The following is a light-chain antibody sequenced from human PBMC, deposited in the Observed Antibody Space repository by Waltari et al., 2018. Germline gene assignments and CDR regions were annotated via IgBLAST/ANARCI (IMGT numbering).Light chain of an antibody. J-gene: IGLJ2*01. Sequence: SYVLTQTPSVSVAPGQTATITCDGNNIEKTRVHWYQGEPGKAPLLGVYDETDRPSGIPERFSGSNSGDTATLTISRVEAGDEAEYYCQVWDSSSLVVFGGGTKLTVL. V-gene: IGLV3-21*02. CDR2: DET. CDR1: NIEKTR. CDR3: QVWDSSSLVV.